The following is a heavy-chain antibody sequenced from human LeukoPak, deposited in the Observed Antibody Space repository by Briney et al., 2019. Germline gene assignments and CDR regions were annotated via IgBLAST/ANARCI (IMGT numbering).Heavy chain of an antibody. CDR2: ISWNSGSI. D-gene: IGHD6-19*01. Sequence: GGSLRLSCEVSGFTFSSHAMGWVRQAPGEGLEWVSGISWNSGSIGYADSVKGRFTISRDNAKNSLYLQMNSLRAEDTALYYCAKALSGYSSVPISYWGQGTLVTVSS. J-gene: IGHJ4*02. V-gene: IGHV3-9*01. CDR3: AKALSGYSSVPISY. CDR1: GFTFSSHA.